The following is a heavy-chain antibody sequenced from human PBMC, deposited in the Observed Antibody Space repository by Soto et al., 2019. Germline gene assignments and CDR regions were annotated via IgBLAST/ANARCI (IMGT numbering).Heavy chain of an antibody. CDR3: AKDRLGGNFDY. CDR2: ISGTGGST. CDR1: GFTFNNYA. Sequence: EVQLLDSGGGLVQPGGSLRLSCAASGFTFNNYAMNWVRQASGKGLEWVATISGTGGSTYYADSVKGRFTISRDNSKNTLYLQMNSLRVEDTAVYYCAKDRLGGNFDYWGQGTQVTISS. V-gene: IGHV3-23*01. J-gene: IGHJ4*02.